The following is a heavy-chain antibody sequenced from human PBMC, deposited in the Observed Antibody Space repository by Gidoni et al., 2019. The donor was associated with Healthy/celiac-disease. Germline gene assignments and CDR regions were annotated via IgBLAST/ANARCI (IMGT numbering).Heavy chain of an antibody. V-gene: IGHV3-21*01. CDR3: ARDQGYCGGTGCDYGIDV. J-gene: IGHJ6*02. CDR1: GFPFSRYS. CDR2: ISSSSSYI. D-gene: IGHD2-2*01. Sequence: EVQLVESGGGLVKPGGSLKLSCAASGFPFSRYSMTWVRQAPGGGLEWFSSISSSSSYIFYADSVKGRFTISRDNARNSLYLQMNNLRAEDTAVYYCARDQGYCGGTGCDYGIDVWGQGTTVTVSS.